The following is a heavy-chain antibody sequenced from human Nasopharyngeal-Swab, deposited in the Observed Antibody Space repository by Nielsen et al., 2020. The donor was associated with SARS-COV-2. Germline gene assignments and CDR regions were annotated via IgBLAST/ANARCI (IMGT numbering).Heavy chain of an antibody. CDR3: ARDPYGDPVYAYNGMDV. D-gene: IGHD4-17*01. CDR1: GDTFTNSA. CDR2: IVPALGLP. V-gene: IGHV1-69*10. Sequence: SVKVSCKTSGDTFTNSAISWVRQAPGQGLEWMVWIVPALGLPNYAQKFRGRVTISADRSTTTSYLELSSLRSDDTAVYYCARDPYGDPVYAYNGMDVWGQGTTVTVSS. J-gene: IGHJ6*02.